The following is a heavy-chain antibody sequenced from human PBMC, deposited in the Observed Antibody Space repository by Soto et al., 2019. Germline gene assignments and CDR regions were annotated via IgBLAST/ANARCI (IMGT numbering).Heavy chain of an antibody. CDR2: MNPSSGET. D-gene: IGHD2-15*01. CDR3: ARLAEYCNGIKCYSNFDF. J-gene: IGHJ4*01. CDR1: GYNFTNFD. Sequence: ASVKVSCKTSGYNFTNFDINWVRQAPGRGLVWMGWMNPSSGETGSAQNFQGRVTMTGDISTRTFFMQLTSLRSEDTAIYYCARLAEYCNGIKCYSNFDFWGRGTQVTVS. V-gene: IGHV1-8*01.